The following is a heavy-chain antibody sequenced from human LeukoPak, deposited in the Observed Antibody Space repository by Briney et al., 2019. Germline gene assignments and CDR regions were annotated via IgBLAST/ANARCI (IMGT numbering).Heavy chain of an antibody. D-gene: IGHD3-3*01. CDR3: AKGTREWLPYYFDY. CDR2: INQTGSEK. V-gene: IGHV3-7*01. CDR1: GFTFSSYW. Sequence: PGGSLRLSCAASGFTFSSYWMSWVRQAPGKGLEWVANINQTGSEKYFVDSVKGRFTISRDNAKNTLYLQMNSLRAEDTAVYYCAKGTREWLPYYFDYWGQGTLVTVSS. J-gene: IGHJ4*02.